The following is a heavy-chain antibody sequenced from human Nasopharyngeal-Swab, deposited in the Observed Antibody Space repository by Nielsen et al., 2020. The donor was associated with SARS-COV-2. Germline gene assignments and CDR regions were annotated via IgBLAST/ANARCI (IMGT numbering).Heavy chain of an antibody. V-gene: IGHV3-23*01. CDR3: VKGTASLDF. CDR1: GFMLSSSG. CDR2: LNSAGTAT. Sequence: GASLKISCAVSGFMLSSSGMSWVRQAPGKGLEWVSGLNSAGTATYYADSVRGRFTISRDKSQNTLYLQMSSLRAEDTAVYYCVKGTASLDFWGQGTLVTVSS. D-gene: IGHD2-21*02. J-gene: IGHJ4*02.